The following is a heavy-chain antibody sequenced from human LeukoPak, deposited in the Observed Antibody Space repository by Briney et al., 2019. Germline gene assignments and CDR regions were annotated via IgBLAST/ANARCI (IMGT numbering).Heavy chain of an antibody. V-gene: IGHV5-51*01. D-gene: IGHD1-7*01. CDR1: GYRFTNYW. J-gene: IGHJ3*01. CDR2: ISPGDSDI. CDR3: AREETTSEAFDF. Sequence: GESLKISCKGSGYRFTNYWIGWVRQMPGKGLELMGIISPGDSDIRYSQYFQGQVSMSADKSVTTAYLQWSSLKAEDTAMYYCAREETTSEAFDFWGQGTLVTVSS.